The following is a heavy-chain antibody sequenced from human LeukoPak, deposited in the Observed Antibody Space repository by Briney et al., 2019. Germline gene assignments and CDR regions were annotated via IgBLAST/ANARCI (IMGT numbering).Heavy chain of an antibody. J-gene: IGHJ4*02. V-gene: IGHV4-30-2*01. CDR1: GGSIRSAGYS. CDR2: SYESGTT. Sequence: SQTLSLTCAVSGGSIRSAGYSWNWIRQPPGKGLEWIGYSYESGTTYYNPSLESRVSISVDRSKNQFSLKLSSVTAADTAVYYCARRDSSGWYGYRVDYYFDYWGQGTLVTVSS. CDR3: ARRDSSGWYGYRVDYYFDY. D-gene: IGHD6-19*01.